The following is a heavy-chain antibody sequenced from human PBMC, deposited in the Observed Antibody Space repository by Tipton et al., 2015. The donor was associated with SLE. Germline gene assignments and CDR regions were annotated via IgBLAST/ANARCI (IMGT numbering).Heavy chain of an antibody. CDR3: ARSYGEGDFDY. CDR2: IYTSGST. D-gene: IGHD4-17*01. Sequence: TLSLTCTVSGGSISSGSYYWSWIRQPAGKGLEWIGRIYTSGSTNYNPSLKSRVTISVDTSKNQFSLKLSSVTAADTAVYYCARSYGEGDFDYWGQGTLVTVSS. V-gene: IGHV4-61*02. J-gene: IGHJ4*02. CDR1: GGSISSGSYY.